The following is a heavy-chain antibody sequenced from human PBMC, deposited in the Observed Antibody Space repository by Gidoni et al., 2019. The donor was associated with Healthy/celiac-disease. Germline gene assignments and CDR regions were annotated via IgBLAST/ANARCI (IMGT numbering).Heavy chain of an antibody. D-gene: IGHD6-6*01. CDR2: INPNSGGT. CDR3: ARDRRPYSSSPTPGWYFDL. Sequence: QVQLVLTGAEVKKPGASVKVSFMASGSTFTGYFMHWVIQAPGHGLEWMGRINPNSGGTNYAQKFQGRVTMTRNTSISTAYMELSRLRSDDTAVYYCARDRRPYSSSPTPGWYFDLWGRGTLVTVSS. CDR1: GSTFTGYF. V-gene: IGHV1-2*06. J-gene: IGHJ2*01.